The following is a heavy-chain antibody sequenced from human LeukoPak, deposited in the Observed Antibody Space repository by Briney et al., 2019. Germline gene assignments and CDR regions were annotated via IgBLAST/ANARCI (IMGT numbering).Heavy chain of an antibody. J-gene: IGHJ4*02. CDR2: IKSKSDGETT. CDR1: GFTFNNAW. V-gene: IGHV3-15*07. Sequence: GGSLRLSCVASGFTFNNAWMNWVRQAPGKGLEWVGRIKSKSDGETTDYAAPVKGRFTNSRDDSMNTLHLQMNSLATEDTDVYYCTTLERWQRQSGNYWGQGILDTVSS. D-gene: IGHD5-24*01. CDR3: TTLERWQRQSGNY.